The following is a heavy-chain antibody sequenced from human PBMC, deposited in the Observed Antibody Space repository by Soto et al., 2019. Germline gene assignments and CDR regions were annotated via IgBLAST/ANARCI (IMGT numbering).Heavy chain of an antibody. CDR2: ISAYNGNT. V-gene: IGHV1-18*01. CDR1: GYTFTSYG. Sequence: ASVKVSCKASGYTFTSYGISWVRQAPGQGLEWMGWISAYNGNTNYAQKLQGRVTMTTDTSTSTAYMELRSLRSDDTAVYYCARFGKDIVLMVYEYYYYYMDVWGKGTTVTVSS. CDR3: ARFGKDIVLMVYEYYYYYMDV. J-gene: IGHJ6*03. D-gene: IGHD2-8*01.